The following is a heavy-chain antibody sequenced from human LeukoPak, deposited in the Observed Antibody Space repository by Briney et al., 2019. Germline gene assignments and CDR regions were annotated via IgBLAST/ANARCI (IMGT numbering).Heavy chain of an antibody. CDR2: LYSDGST. CDR1: GFTVSSNY. D-gene: IGHD5-18*01. V-gene: IGHV3-53*01. CDR3: VNGYTYGQN. Sequence: GSLRLSCAASGFTVSSNYMSWVRQAPGKGLEWVSILYSDGSTYYADSVKGRFTISRDNSKNTLSLQMNSLRAEDTAVYYCVNGYTYGQNWGQGTLVTVSS. J-gene: IGHJ4*02.